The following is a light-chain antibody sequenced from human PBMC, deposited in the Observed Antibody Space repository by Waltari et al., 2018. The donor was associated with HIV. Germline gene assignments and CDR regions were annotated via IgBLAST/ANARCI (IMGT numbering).Light chain of an antibody. J-gene: IGKJ3*01. CDR2: WAS. CDR1: RSVLYSSNNRNH. Sequence: DIVMTQSTDSLAVSLGERATIHCKSSRSVLYSSNNRNHLAWYQQKPGQPPRLLIYWASTRESGVPDRFSGSGSGTDFTLTISSLQAEDVAVYYCQQYYSSPWNFGPGTKVDIK. V-gene: IGKV4-1*01. CDR3: QQYYSSPWN.